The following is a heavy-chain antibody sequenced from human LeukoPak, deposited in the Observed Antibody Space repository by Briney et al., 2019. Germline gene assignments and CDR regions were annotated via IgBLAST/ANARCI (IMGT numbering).Heavy chain of an antibody. CDR2: ISYDGSNK. CDR1: GFTFSSYG. J-gene: IGHJ4*02. CDR3: AKGPGSGSTY. D-gene: IGHD3-10*01. Sequence: GGSLRLSCAASGFTFSSYGMHWVRQAPGKGLEWMAVISYDGSNKYYADSVKGRFTISRDNSKNTLYLQMNSLRAEDTAVYYCAKGPGSGSTYWGQGTLVTVSS. V-gene: IGHV3-30*18.